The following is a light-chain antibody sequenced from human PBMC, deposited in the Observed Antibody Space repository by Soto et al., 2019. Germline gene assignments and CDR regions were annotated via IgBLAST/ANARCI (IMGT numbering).Light chain of an antibody. CDR1: HSVSSSH. CDR3: QQRSNWPPIT. Sequence: EIVLTQSPGTLSFSPGERATLSCRASHSVSSSHLAWYQQKPGQAPRLLISGASSRATGIPARFSGSGSGTDFTLTISSLEPEDFAVYYCQQRSNWPPITFGQGTRLEIK. CDR2: GAS. V-gene: IGKV3D-20*02. J-gene: IGKJ5*01.